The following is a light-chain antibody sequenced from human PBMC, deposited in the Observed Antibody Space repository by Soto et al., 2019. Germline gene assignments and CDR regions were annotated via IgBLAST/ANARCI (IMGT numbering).Light chain of an antibody. CDR1: QIISSY. CDR2: GAS. CDR3: QQSLTAPAT. V-gene: IGKV1-39*01. Sequence: DIPMTQSPSSLSASVGDRVTITCRASQIISSYLNWFQQKPGKAPKVLIYGASSLQSGVPSRFSGSGSGTDFTLTISSVQPEDFATYYCQQSLTAPATFGGGTKVEIK. J-gene: IGKJ4*01.